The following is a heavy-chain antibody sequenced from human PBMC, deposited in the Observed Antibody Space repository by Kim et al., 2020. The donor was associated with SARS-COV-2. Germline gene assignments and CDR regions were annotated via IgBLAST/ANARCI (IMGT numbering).Heavy chain of an antibody. J-gene: IGHJ5*02. CDR2: MNQDGSEK. CDR1: GVIIDSYW. D-gene: IGHD6-13*01. CDR3: ATKEDSSRWYAL. Sequence: GGSLRLSCTASGVIIDSYWMSWVRQAPGKGLEWVADMNQDGSEKYYVDSVKGRFTISRNNAKNSLSLQVSSLRAEDTAVYYCATKEDSSRWYALWGQGTLVTVSS. V-gene: IGHV3-7*01.